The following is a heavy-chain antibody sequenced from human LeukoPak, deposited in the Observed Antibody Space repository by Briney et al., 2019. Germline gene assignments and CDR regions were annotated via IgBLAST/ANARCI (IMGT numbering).Heavy chain of an antibody. Sequence: SETLSLTCAVYGFTFSGYYWSWIRQPPGKGLEWVGEMNHSGSTNYNPSLKSRVTISVDTSKNQFSLKLSSVTAADTAVYYCARGMAAAYDYNWFDSWGQGTLVTVSS. V-gene: IGHV4-34*01. CDR2: MNHSGST. CDR3: ARGMAAAYDYNWFDS. CDR1: GFTFSGYY. D-gene: IGHD5-12*01. J-gene: IGHJ5*01.